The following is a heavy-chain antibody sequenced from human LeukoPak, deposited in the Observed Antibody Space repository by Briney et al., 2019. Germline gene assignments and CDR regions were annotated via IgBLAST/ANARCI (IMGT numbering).Heavy chain of an antibody. J-gene: IGHJ5*02. CDR2: IYYSGST. CDR1: GGSISSYY. D-gene: IGHD3-22*01. Sequence: SETLSLTCTVSGGSISSYYWSWIRQPPGKGLEWIGYIYYSGSTNYNPSLKSRVTISVDTSKNQFSLKLSSVTAADTAVYYCARQYYYDSSGPPNWFDPWGQGTLVTVSS. V-gene: IGHV4-59*08. CDR3: ARQYYYDSSGPPNWFDP.